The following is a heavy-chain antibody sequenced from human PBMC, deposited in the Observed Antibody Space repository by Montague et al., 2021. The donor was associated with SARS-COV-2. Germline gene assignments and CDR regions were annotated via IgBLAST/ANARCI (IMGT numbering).Heavy chain of an antibody. CDR2: IYYSGST. CDR1: GGSISSSNYY. V-gene: IGHV4-39*01. D-gene: IGHD3-22*01. Sequence: SETLSLTCTVSGGSISSSNYYWGWIRQPPGKGLEWIGSIYYSGSTYYNPPLKSRVTIFVDTSKNQFSLKLSSVTAADTAVYYCASPTYYYDSSGSDAFDIWGQGTMVTVSS. J-gene: IGHJ3*02. CDR3: ASPTYYYDSSGSDAFDI.